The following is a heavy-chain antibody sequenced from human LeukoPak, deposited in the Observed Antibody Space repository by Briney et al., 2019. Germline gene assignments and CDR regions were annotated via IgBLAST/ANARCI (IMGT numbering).Heavy chain of an antibody. V-gene: IGHV1-24*01. J-gene: IGHJ4*02. CDR3: TTRSGDFWSGFVN. Sequence: VASVKVSCKVSGNSLSELSIQWVRQAPGRGLECMGGFDPEEAKMVYAQNFQGRVTMTEDTSTQTAYMELSGLTSDDTAVYYCTTRSGDFWSGFVNWGQGTLVTVSS. CDR1: GNSLSELS. D-gene: IGHD3-3*01. CDR2: FDPEEAKM.